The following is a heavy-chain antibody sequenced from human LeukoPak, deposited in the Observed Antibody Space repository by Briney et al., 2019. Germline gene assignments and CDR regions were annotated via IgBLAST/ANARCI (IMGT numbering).Heavy chain of an antibody. CDR3: AKGSGYYPEGSDY. D-gene: IGHD3-22*01. CDR2: ISGSGGST. J-gene: IGHJ4*02. CDR1: GFTFSSYA. Sequence: GGSLRLSYAASGFTFSSYAMSWVRQAPGKGLEWVSGISGSGGSTYYADSVKGRFTISRDNSKNTLYLQMNSLRAEDTAVYYCAKGSGYYPEGSDYWGQGTLVTVSS. V-gene: IGHV3-23*01.